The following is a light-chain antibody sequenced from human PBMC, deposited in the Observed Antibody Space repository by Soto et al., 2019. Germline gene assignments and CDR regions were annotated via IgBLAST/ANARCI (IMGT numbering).Light chain of an antibody. J-gene: IGKJ1*01. Sequence: DIQMTQSPSSLSASVGDRVTITCRASQNIRSYLNWYQQKPGKAPQLLIYATSSLQTGVSSRFSASGSGTAFSLVISDLQPEDSATCCCLPGYSSRWTSGRGTKVEV. CDR2: ATS. CDR1: QNIRSY. CDR3: LPGYSSRWT. V-gene: IGKV1-39*01.